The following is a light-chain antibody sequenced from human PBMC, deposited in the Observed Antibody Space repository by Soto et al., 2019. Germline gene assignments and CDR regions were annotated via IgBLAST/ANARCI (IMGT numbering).Light chain of an antibody. Sequence: QSVLTQPPSVCGAPGQRVTISCTGTSSNIGTGYDVHWYRQFPGTAPKLLIYDDTYRPSGVPDRFSGSKSGTSASLAITGLQAEDEADYYCQSYDISLSAVVFGGGTKLTVL. CDR1: SSNIGTGYD. CDR3: QSYDISLSAVV. V-gene: IGLV1-40*01. J-gene: IGLJ2*01. CDR2: DDT.